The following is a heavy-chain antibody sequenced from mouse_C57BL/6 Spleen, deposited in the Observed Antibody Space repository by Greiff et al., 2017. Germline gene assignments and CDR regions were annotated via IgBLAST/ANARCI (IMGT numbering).Heavy chain of an antibody. CDR2: IYPGDGDT. CDR1: GYAFSSSW. V-gene: IGHV1-82*01. Sequence: QVQLQQSGPELVKPGASVKISCKASGYAFSSSWMHWVKQRPGQGLEWIGRIYPGDGDTNYNGKFKGKATLTAGKSSSTAYMQLSSLTSEHSAVDFCARSGYGSTLFDYWGQGTTLTVSS. J-gene: IGHJ2*01. D-gene: IGHD1-1*01. CDR3: ARSGYGSTLFDY.